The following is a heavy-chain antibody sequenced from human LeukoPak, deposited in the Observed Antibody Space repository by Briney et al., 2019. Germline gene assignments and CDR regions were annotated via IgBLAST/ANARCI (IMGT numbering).Heavy chain of an antibody. V-gene: IGHV4-59*01. Sequence: PSETLSLTCTVSGGSISSYYWSWIRQPPGKGLEWIGYIYYSGSTNYNPSLKSRVTIPVDTSKNQFSLKLSSVTAADTAVYYCARVDTAGGAFDYWGQGTLVTVSS. J-gene: IGHJ4*02. CDR1: GGSISSYY. D-gene: IGHD5-18*01. CDR3: ARVDTAGGAFDY. CDR2: IYYSGST.